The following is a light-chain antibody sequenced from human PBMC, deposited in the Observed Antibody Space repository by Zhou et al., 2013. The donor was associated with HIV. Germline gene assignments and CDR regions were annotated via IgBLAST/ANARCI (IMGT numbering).Light chain of an antibody. CDR2: GVS. V-gene: IGKV1-39*01. CDR3: QQGYGTPLS. J-gene: IGKJ4*01. CDR1: QSISGY. Sequence: DIQMTQSPSSLSASVGDRVTITCRATQSISGYVNWYQQKPGKDPKLLINGVSNLQSGVPSRISGTGSGSDFTLTITGLQPEDFATYCQQGYGTPLSFGGGTKVEMK.